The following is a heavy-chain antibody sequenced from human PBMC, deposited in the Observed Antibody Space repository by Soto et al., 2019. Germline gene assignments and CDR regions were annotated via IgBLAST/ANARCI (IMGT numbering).Heavy chain of an antibody. D-gene: IGHD3-22*01. CDR2: MNPNSGNT. CDR1: GYTFTSYD. Sequence: ASVKVSCRASGYTFTSYDINWVRQATGQGLEWMGWMNPNSGNTGYAQKFQGRVTMTRNTSISTAYMELSSLRSEDTAVYYCARLYDSSGYYYYYYGMDVWGQGTTVTVSS. CDR3: ARLYDSSGYYYYYYGMDV. J-gene: IGHJ6*02. V-gene: IGHV1-8*01.